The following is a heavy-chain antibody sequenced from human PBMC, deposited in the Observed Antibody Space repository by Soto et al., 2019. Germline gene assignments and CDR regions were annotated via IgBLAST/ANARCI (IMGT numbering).Heavy chain of an antibody. V-gene: IGHV1-69*13. J-gene: IGHJ4*02. CDR3: ASDIVVVPAAFYYFDY. CDR2: IIPIFGTA. D-gene: IGHD2-2*01. CDR1: GGTFSSYA. Sequence: GASVKVSCKASGGTFSSYAISWVRQAPGQGLEWMGGIIPIFGTANYAQKFQGRVTITADESTSTAYMELSSLRSEDTAVYYCASDIVVVPAAFYYFDYRGQGPLVTVSS.